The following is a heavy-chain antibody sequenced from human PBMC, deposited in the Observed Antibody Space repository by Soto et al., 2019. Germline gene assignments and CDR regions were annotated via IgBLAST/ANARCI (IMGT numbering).Heavy chain of an antibody. CDR3: ATTGGYGTPGDY. V-gene: IGHV4-31*03. CDR2: ISYTGST. J-gene: IGHJ4*02. CDR1: GGSVSSGDYY. Sequence: QVHLQESGPGLVKPSQTLSLNCTVSGGSVSSGDYYWTWIRQHPGKGLEWIGYISYTGSTYYNPSLESRVSISVDPSRTHFPLRLNSGTAADTAVYYCATTGGYGTPGDYWGQGTLVTVSS. D-gene: IGHD5-12*01.